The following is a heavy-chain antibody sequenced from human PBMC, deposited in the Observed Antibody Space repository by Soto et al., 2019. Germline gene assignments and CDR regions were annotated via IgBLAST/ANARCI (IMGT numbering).Heavy chain of an antibody. CDR3: AATPRY. V-gene: IGHV4-59*01. J-gene: IGHJ4*02. CDR2: IYSSGST. Sequence: QVQLQESGPGLVKPSETLSLTCTVSGGSISSYYWNWIRQPPGKGLEWIGYIYSSGSTNYNPSLTDXIPMSLDTSKNHVTLNVTSVTAADTAVSSCAATPRYWGQGRLVTVSS. CDR1: GGSISSYY. D-gene: IGHD2-15*01.